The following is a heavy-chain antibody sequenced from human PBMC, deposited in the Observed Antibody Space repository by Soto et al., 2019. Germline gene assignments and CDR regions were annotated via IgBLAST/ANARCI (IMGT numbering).Heavy chain of an antibody. CDR3: TTVGSTEDIVVVPAVFDY. Sequence: GGSLRLSCAAFGFTFSNAWMSWVRQAPGKGLEWVGRIKSKTDGGTTDYAAPVKGRFTISRDDSKHTLYLQMNSLKTEDTAVYYCTTVGSTEDIVVVPAVFDYWGQGTLVTVSS. V-gene: IGHV3-15*01. J-gene: IGHJ4*02. CDR1: GFTFSNAW. D-gene: IGHD2-2*01. CDR2: IKSKTDGGTT.